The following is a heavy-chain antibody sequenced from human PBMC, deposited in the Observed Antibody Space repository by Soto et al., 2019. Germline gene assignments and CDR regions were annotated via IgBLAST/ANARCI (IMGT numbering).Heavy chain of an antibody. CDR3: ARGGGGNKEYYFDY. CDR1: GFTFSSYA. D-gene: IGHD2-15*01. V-gene: IGHV3-30-3*01. CDR2: ISYDGSNK. J-gene: IGHJ4*02. Sequence: QSGGSLRLSCAASGFTFSSYAMHWVRQAPGKGLEWVAVISYDGSNKYYADSVKGRFTISRDNSKNTLYLQMNSLRAEDTAVYYCARGGGGNKEYYFDYWGQGTLVTVSS.